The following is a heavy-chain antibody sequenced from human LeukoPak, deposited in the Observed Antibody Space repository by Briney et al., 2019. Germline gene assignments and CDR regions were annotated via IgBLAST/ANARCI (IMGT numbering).Heavy chain of an antibody. V-gene: IGHV3-23*01. J-gene: IGHJ4*02. Sequence: GGSLRLSCAASGFTFSSYAMSWVRQAPGKGLEWVSAISGSGGSTYYADSVKGRFTISRDNSKNTLFLQMNSLRVEDTAVFYCARDMSGGVGALLGYWGQGTLVTVSS. CDR1: GFTFSSYA. CDR2: ISGSGGST. D-gene: IGHD1-26*01. CDR3: ARDMSGGVGALLGY.